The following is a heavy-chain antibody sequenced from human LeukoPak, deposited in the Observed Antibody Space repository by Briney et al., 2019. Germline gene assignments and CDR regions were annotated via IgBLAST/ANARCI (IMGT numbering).Heavy chain of an antibody. Sequence: SETLSLTCTVSGVSISSYYWSWIRQPPGKGLEWIGYIYYSGSTNYNPSLKSRVTISVDTSKNQFSLKLSSVTAADTAVYYCARGLRRAAGYYYYYMDVWGKGTTVTVSS. CDR1: GVSISSYY. J-gene: IGHJ6*03. CDR3: ARGLRRAAGYYYYYMDV. V-gene: IGHV4-59*12. D-gene: IGHD6-13*01. CDR2: IYYSGST.